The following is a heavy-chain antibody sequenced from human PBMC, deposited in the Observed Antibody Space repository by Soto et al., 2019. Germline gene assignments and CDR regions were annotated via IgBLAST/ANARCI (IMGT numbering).Heavy chain of an antibody. J-gene: IGHJ4*02. CDR1: GGSFSGYY. CDR2: ITQGGSA. Sequence: QVQLQQWGAGLLKPSETLSLSCAVYGGSFSGYYWTWIRQPPGKGLEWIGEITQGGSADYNPSLKSRVTISVDTSKNQFSLKMSSVTAADTAVYCCARGQFYPSLGYFDSWGQGTLVTVSS. CDR3: ARGQFYPSLGYFDS. D-gene: IGHD3-16*01. V-gene: IGHV4-34*01.